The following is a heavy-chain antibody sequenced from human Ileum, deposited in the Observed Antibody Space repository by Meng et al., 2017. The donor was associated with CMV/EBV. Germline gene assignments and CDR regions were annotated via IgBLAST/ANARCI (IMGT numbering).Heavy chain of an antibody. D-gene: IGHD4-11*01. Sequence: QGPLPQVGAGLFKPSETLSLPCAVYGESFSADYWSWIRQPPGKGLEWVEEINQSGGTNYNPSLKSRVTISADTSKNQFSLKLTSLTAADTAVYYCAILTTVTTHSFYHYYMDVWGEGTLVTVSS. CDR1: GESFSADY. J-gene: IGHJ6*03. CDR2: INQSGGT. CDR3: AILTTVTTHSFYHYYMDV. V-gene: IGHV4-34*01.